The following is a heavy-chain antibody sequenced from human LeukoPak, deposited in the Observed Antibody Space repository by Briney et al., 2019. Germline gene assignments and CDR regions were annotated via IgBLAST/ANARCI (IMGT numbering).Heavy chain of an antibody. Sequence: GGSLRLSCAASGFTVSDSYMSWVRQAPGRGLEWLSVVYSDDSTYYADSVMGRFTISRDNSKNTMYLQMDSLRAEDTALYCCTRDWGAASGYWGQGTLVTVSS. J-gene: IGHJ4*02. CDR2: VYSDDST. CDR3: TRDWGAASGY. CDR1: GFTVSDSY. V-gene: IGHV3-53*01. D-gene: IGHD6-13*01.